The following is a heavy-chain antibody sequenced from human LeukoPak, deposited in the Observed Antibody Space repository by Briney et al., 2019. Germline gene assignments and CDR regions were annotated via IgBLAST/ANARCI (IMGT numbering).Heavy chain of an antibody. V-gene: IGHV3-23*01. CDR2: ISGSGGST. CDR3: ARGVDIVATIQDY. J-gene: IGHJ4*02. CDR1: GFTFSGYA. D-gene: IGHD5-12*01. Sequence: PGGSLRLSCAASGFTFSGYAMSWVRQAPGKGLEWVSAISGSGGSTYYADSVEGRFTISRDNSKNTLYLQMNSLRAEDTAVYYCARGVDIVATIQDYWGQGTLVTVSS.